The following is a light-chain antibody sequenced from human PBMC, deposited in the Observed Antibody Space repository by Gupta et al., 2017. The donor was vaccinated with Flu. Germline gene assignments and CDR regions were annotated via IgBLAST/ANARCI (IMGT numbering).Light chain of an antibody. V-gene: IGKV2-30*01. CDR1: HGRGFGDGNKY. Sequence: VTLGKPASISCSSGHGRGFGDGNKYLHWYQQRPGQSPRRLIYKGSHRDSGVPSSFSGSGSGTYFTLKISRGEAEDVGVYYCMQQKHCPSTFGQGTNMDIK. CDR2: KGS. J-gene: IGKJ2*01. CDR3: MQQKHCPST.